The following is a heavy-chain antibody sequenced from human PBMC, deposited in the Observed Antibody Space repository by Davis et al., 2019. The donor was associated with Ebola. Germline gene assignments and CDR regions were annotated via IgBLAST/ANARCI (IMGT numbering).Heavy chain of an antibody. CDR2: ISSSSGYI. V-gene: IGHV3-21*01. CDR3: ARAGNYASPHHFDY. Sequence: GESLKISCAASGFTFSSYSMNWVRQAPGKGLEWVSSISSSSGYIYYADSVKGRFTISRDNAKNSLFLQVNSLRAEDTALYYCARAGNYASPHHFDYWGQGSLVTVSS. D-gene: IGHD1-7*01. CDR1: GFTFSSYS. J-gene: IGHJ4*02.